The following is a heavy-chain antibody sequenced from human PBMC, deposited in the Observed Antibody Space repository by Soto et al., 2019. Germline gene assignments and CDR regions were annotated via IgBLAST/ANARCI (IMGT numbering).Heavy chain of an antibody. CDR2: IYYTGNT. J-gene: IGHJ4*02. Sequence: SETLSLPCTVSFDSLRSSYHYWVWIRQLPGKGLEWIGSIYYTGNTYYNPSLKSRVSISVDMATNEISLRLRSEDTAVYYCARDTGDGTFDFWGQGTLVTVSS. V-gene: IGHV4-39*02. D-gene: IGHD7-27*01. CDR3: ARDTGDGTFDF. CDR1: FDSLRSSYHY.